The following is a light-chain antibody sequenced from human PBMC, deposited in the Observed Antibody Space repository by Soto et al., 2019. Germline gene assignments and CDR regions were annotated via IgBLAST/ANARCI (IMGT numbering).Light chain of an antibody. CDR2: AAS. CDR3: QQSYGSPPFT. Sequence: DIQMTQSPSALSASVGDRVTITCRASQNIDIYLHWYRQKPGKAPELLIFAASSVPSEVPSRFSGSGSGTDFTLAISSLQPEDVATYYRQQSYGSPPFTFGPGTKVDIK. V-gene: IGKV1-39*01. CDR1: QNIDIY. J-gene: IGKJ3*01.